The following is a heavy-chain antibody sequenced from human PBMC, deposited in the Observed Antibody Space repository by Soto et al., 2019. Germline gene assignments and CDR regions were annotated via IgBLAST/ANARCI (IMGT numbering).Heavy chain of an antibody. J-gene: IGHJ4*02. V-gene: IGHV1-8*01. CDR3: ERGYRSGWYGADYFDY. CDR2: MNPNSGNT. D-gene: IGHD6-19*01. Sequence: GAAVKFSCKASGYTFTSYNINWVRQATGQGLERMGWMNPNSGNTGYAQKFQGRVTMTRNTSISTAYMELSSLRSEDTAVYYCERGYRSGWYGADYFDYWGQGTLVTVSS. CDR1: GYTFTSYN.